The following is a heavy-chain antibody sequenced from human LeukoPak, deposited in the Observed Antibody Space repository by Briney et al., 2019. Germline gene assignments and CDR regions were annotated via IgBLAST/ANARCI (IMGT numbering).Heavy chain of an antibody. CDR3: AKEGFDY. Sequence: GGSLRLSCAASGFTFSTYTMSWVRQAPGKGLEWVSSISGSGGNTYYADYVKGRFTISRDNSKDTLYLQMNNLRAEDTAVYLCAKEGFDYWGQGTLVTVSS. CDR2: ISGSGGNT. CDR1: GFTFSTYT. V-gene: IGHV3-23*01. J-gene: IGHJ4*02.